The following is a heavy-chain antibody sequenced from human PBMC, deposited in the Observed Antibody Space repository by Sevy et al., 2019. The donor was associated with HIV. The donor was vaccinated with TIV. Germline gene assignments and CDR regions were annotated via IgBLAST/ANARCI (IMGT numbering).Heavy chain of an antibody. J-gene: IGHJ3*02. Sequence: SETLSLTCAVYGGSFSGYYWSWIRQPPGKGLEWIGEINHSGSTNYNPSHKSRVTISVDTSKNQFSLKLSSVTAADTAVYYCTRHCSSTTCSHAFDIWGQGTMVTVSS. CDR3: TRHCSSTTCSHAFDI. CDR1: GGSFSGYY. D-gene: IGHD2-2*01. V-gene: IGHV4-34*01. CDR2: INHSGST.